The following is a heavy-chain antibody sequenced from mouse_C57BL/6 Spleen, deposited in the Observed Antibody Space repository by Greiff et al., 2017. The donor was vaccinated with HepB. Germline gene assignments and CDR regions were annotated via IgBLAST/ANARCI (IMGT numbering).Heavy chain of an antibody. CDR2: IYPGGGYT. V-gene: IGHV1-63*01. CDR1: GYTFTNYW. CDR3: ARYGNYEGYFAY. D-gene: IGHD2-1*01. J-gene: IGHJ2*01. Sequence: QVQLQQSGAELVRPGTSVKMSCKASGYTFTNYWIGWAKQRPGHGLEWIGDIYPGGGYTNYNEKFKGKATLTADKSSSTAYLQFSSLTSEDSAIYYCARYGNYEGYFAYWGQGTTLTVSS.